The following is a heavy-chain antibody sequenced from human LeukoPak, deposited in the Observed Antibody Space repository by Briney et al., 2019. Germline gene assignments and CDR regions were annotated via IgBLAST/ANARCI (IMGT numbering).Heavy chain of an antibody. V-gene: IGHV1-2*02. CDR1: GCTFTGYY. D-gene: IGHD5-12*01. CDR3: AKNPYEYYFDY. J-gene: IGHJ4*02. Sequence: ASVKVSCKASGCTFTGYYMHWVRQAPGLGLEWMGWINPNSGDTNYAQKFQGRVTMTRDTSIRTAYLELSGLKSDDTAVYYCAKNPYEYYFDYWGQGTLVTVSS. CDR2: INPNSGDT.